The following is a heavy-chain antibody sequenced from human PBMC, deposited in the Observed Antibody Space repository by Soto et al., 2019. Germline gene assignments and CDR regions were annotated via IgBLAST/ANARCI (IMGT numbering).Heavy chain of an antibody. Sequence: PSETLSLTCAVYGGSFSGYYWSWIRQPPGKGLEWIGEINHSGSTNYNPSLKSRVTISVDTSKNQFSLKMSSVTAADTAVYYCARDKYCSSTSCYSYYHYGMAVWGQGTTVRVSS. CDR1: GGSFSGYY. CDR3: ARDKYCSSTSCYSYYHYGMAV. V-gene: IGHV4-34*01. J-gene: IGHJ6*02. CDR2: INHSGST. D-gene: IGHD2-2*01.